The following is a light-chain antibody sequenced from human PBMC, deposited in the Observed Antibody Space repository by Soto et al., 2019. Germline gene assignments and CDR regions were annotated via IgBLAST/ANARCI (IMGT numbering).Light chain of an antibody. Sequence: EIVMTQSPATLSVSPGERATLSCRASQSVSSNLAWYQQKPGQAPRLLIYDLSRRTTGIPDRFSASGSGTDFTLTISRLEPEDFAVYYCQQYGSSPRTFGQGTKLEI. CDR3: QQYGSSPRT. J-gene: IGKJ2*02. CDR1: QSVSSN. CDR2: DLS. V-gene: IGKV3-20*01.